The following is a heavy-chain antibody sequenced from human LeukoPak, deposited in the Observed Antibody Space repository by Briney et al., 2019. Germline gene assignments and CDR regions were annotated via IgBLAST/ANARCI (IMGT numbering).Heavy chain of an antibody. D-gene: IGHD2-2*01. CDR2: IYTSGST. CDR3: ARQVPAATPWFDP. Sequence: SETLSLTCTVSGGSISSYYWSWIRQPPGKGLGWIGYIYTSGSTNYNPSLKSRVTISVDTSKNQFSLKLSSVTAADTAVYYCARQVPAATPWFDPWGQGTLVTVSS. CDR1: GGSISSYY. V-gene: IGHV4-4*09. J-gene: IGHJ5*02.